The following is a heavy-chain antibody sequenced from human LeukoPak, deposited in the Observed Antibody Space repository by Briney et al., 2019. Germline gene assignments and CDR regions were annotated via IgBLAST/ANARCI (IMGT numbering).Heavy chain of an antibody. CDR1: GGSISSSSYY. CDR2: IYYSGST. D-gene: IGHD3-10*01. CDR3: ARALSDYYYGSGSSDAFDI. Sequence: SETLSLTCTVSGGSISSSSYYWGWIRQPPGKGLEWIGSIYYSGSTYYNPSLKSRATISVDTSKNQFSLKLSSVTAADTAVYYCARALSDYYYGSGSSDAFDIWGQGTMVTVSS. J-gene: IGHJ3*02. V-gene: IGHV4-39*07.